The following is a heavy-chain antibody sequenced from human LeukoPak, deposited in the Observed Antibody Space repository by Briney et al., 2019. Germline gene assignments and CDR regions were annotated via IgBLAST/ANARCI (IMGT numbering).Heavy chain of an antibody. CDR3: ARARLSRTLCFGW. Sequence: ASVKVSCKASGYTFTGYYMHWVRQAPGQGLEWMGWINPNSGGTNYAQKFQGRVTMTRDTSISTAYVELSRLRSDDTAVYYCARARLSRTLCFGWWGQGTLVTVSS. CDR1: GYTFTGYY. CDR2: INPNSGGT. D-gene: IGHD3-16*01. V-gene: IGHV1-2*02. J-gene: IGHJ4*02.